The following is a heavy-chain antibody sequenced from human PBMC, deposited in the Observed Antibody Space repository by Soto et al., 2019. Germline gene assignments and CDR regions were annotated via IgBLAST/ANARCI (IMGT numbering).Heavy chain of an antibody. J-gene: IGHJ4*02. D-gene: IGHD3-10*01. CDR3: AKVSRKGSAIDVDS. Sequence: QVQLVQSGAELKKPGASVKVSCKASGYTFSHYDMNWVRQATGQGPEWIGWVNPNNGDTGYAQKVQGRVTLTKDISTTTAYMELTSLRSEDTAMYYCAKVSRKGSAIDVDSWGQGTLITVPS. V-gene: IGHV1-8*01. CDR1: GYTFSHYD. CDR2: VNPNNGDT.